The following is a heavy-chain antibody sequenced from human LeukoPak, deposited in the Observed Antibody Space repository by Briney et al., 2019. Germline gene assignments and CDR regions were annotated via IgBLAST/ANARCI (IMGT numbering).Heavy chain of an antibody. D-gene: IGHD5-12*01. Sequence: SETLSLTCSVSGGSIRSLGYSWGWIRQPPGKGLEWIASMYYTGTTYYNPSLKSRVTMSVDTSKNQFSLNLTSVTAADTAVFYCARSVSAYAGRGWFDHWGQGTLVTVYS. V-gene: IGHV4-39*07. CDR3: ARSVSAYAGRGWFDH. CDR1: GGSIRSLGYS. CDR2: MYYTGTT. J-gene: IGHJ5*02.